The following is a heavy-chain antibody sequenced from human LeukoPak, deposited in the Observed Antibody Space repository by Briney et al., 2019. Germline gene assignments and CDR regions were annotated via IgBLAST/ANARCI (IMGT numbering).Heavy chain of an antibody. V-gene: IGHV4-59*12. CDR1: GGSISSYY. Sequence: SETLSLTCTVSGGSISSYYWSWIRQPPGKGLEWVGHIYYLGSTNYNPSLKSRVTISIDTSKNQFSLKLSTVTAVDTAVYYCARIRRDGVFGYWGQGTLVTVSS. CDR2: IYYLGST. D-gene: IGHD3-10*01. CDR3: ARIRRDGVFGY. J-gene: IGHJ4*02.